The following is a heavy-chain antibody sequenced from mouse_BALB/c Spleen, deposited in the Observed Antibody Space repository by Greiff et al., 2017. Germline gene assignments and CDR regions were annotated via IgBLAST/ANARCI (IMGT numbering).Heavy chain of an antibody. Sequence: VKLQESGAELARPGASVKLSCKASGYTFTSYWMQWVKQRPGQGLEWIGAIYPGDGDTRYTQKFKGKATLTADKSSSTAYMQLSSLASEDSAVYYCARSNTRGYAMDYWGQGTSVTVSS. CDR3: ARSNTRGYAMDY. V-gene: IGHV1-87*01. CDR1: GYTFTSYW. J-gene: IGHJ4*01. CDR2: IYPGDGDT.